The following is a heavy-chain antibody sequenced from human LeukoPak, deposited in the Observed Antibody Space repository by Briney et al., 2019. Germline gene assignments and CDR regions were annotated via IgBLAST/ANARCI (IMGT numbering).Heavy chain of an antibody. J-gene: IGHJ5*02. Sequence: SGGSLRLSCAASGFTFSSYGMHWVRQAPGKGLEWVAVISYDGSNKYYADSVKGRFTISRDNSKNTLYLQMNSLRAEDTAVYYCARDQGGWFDPWGQGTLVTVSS. D-gene: IGHD3-16*01. CDR2: ISYDGSNK. V-gene: IGHV3-30*03. CDR3: ARDQGGWFDP. CDR1: GFTFSSYG.